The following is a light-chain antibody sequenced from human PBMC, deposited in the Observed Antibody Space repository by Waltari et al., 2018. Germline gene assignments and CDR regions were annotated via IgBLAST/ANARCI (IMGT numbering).Light chain of an antibody. V-gene: IGLV3-21*03. Sequence: SYVLTQPPSVSVAPGKTARITCGGNNIGSKSVHWYQQKPGQAPVLVVYDDSDRPSGITGRFSGSNSGNTATLTISRVEAGDEADYYCQVWDSSSDHPVFGGGTKLTVL. CDR2: DDS. CDR3: QVWDSSSDHPV. J-gene: IGLJ2*01. CDR1: NIGSKS.